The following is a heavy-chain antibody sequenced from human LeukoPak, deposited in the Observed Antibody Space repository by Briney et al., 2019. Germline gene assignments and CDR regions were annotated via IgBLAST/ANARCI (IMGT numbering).Heavy chain of an antibody. Sequence: PSETLSLTCGLSGGSTSRSNWWTWVRQPPGKGLERIGEISHSGGTKYNPSLESLITISVNTSKNQFSLKLSSVTAADTAVYYCARGRSYYPFDYWGQGTLVTVSS. CDR2: ISHSGGT. CDR1: GGSTSRSNW. CDR3: ARGRSYYPFDY. D-gene: IGHD3-10*01. J-gene: IGHJ4*02. V-gene: IGHV4-4*02.